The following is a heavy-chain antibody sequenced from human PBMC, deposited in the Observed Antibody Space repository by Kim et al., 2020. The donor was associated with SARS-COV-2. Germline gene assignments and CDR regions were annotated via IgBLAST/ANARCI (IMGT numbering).Heavy chain of an antibody. CDR3: AIGTRQWQVRGPYYSYM. V-gene: IGHV4-34*01. Sequence: SETLSLSCAVYGGSFSGYYWSWIRQPPGKGLEWIGEINHSGSTNYNTSLKSRVTISIDTSKNQIYLKLSSVIVADTPAYYCAIGTRQWQVRGPYYSYM. J-gene: IGHJ6*03. D-gene: IGHD6-19*01. CDR2: INHSGST. CDR1: GGSFSGYY.